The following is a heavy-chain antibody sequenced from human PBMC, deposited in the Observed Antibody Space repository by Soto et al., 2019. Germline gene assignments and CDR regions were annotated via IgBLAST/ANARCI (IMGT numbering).Heavy chain of an antibody. CDR1: GYSFTSYW. Sequence: GESLKISCKGSGYSFTSYWISWVRQMPGKGLEWMGRIDPSDSYTNYSPSFQGHVTISADKSISTAYLQWSSLKASDTAVYYCAKEFTDDSSGYYGLAAFDIWGQGTMVTVSS. D-gene: IGHD3-22*01. J-gene: IGHJ3*02. CDR2: IDPSDSYT. CDR3: AKEFTDDSSGYYGLAAFDI. V-gene: IGHV5-10-1*01.